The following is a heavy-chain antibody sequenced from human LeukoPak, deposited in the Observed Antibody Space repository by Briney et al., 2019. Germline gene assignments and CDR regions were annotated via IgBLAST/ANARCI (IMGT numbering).Heavy chain of an antibody. D-gene: IGHD1-20*01. CDR3: ARDNWFA. CDR1: GFTFSSYA. CDR2: ISLNGATT. J-gene: IGHJ4*02. Sequence: PGGSLRLSCAASGFTFSSYAMSWVRQAPGKGLEWVSGISLNGATTYYAGSVEGRFTISRDNSKNMLYLQMNSLRAEDTAVYYCARDNWFAWGQGNLVTVSS. V-gene: IGHV3-23*01.